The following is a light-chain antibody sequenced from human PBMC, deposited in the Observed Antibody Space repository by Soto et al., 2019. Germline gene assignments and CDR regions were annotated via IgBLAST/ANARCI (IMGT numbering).Light chain of an antibody. V-gene: IGKV1-5*03. CDR3: QQYDSDPT. Sequence: DIQMTQSPSTLSASVGDRVTITCRASQSISSWLAWYQQKSGKAPKLLIYKASNLESGVPSRFSGSGSGTDFPLTISSLQPDDFATYYCQQYDSDPTFGQGTKLEI. CDR2: KAS. J-gene: IGKJ2*01. CDR1: QSISSW.